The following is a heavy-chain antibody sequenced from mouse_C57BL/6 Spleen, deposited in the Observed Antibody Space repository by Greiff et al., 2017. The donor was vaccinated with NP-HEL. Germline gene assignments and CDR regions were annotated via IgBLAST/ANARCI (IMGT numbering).Heavy chain of an antibody. Sequence: VQLQQSGPVLVKPGASVKMSCKASGYTFTDYYMNWVKQSPGKSLEWIGVINPSNGGTSYNQKFKGKATLTVDKSSSTAYMELNSLTSEDSAVYYCARGHYGSSFDYWGQGTTLTVSS. CDR3: ARGHYGSSFDY. V-gene: IGHV1-19*01. J-gene: IGHJ2*01. CDR1: GYTFTDYY. CDR2: INPSNGGT. D-gene: IGHD1-1*01.